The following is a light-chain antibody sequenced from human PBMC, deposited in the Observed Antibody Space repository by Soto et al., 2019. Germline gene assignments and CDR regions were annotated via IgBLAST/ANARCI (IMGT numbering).Light chain of an antibody. J-gene: IGKJ3*01. V-gene: IGKV3-20*01. CDR3: QHYDGSPSFT. CDR2: GAS. CDR1: QSVSSSY. Sequence: EIVLTQSPGTLSLSPGERATLSCRASQSVSSSYLGWYQQKPGQAPRLLIYGASGRATGIPDRFSGSGSGTDFTLTISRLEPEDFAVYYCQHYDGSPSFTFGPGTKVDIK.